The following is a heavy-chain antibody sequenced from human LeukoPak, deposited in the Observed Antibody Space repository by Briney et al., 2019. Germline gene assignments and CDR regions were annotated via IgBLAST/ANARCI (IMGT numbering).Heavy chain of an antibody. V-gene: IGHV3-23*01. CDR3: AKQLGYCSDGSCYFPY. D-gene: IGHD2-15*01. CDR2: ISNNGGYT. CDR1: VFTFNSYP. J-gene: IGHJ4*02. Sequence: GGSLRLSCAASVFTFNSYPISWVRQAPGKGLEWVSAISNNGGYTYYADSVQGRFTISRDNSKSTLCLQMNSLRAEDTAVYYCAKQLGYCSDGSCYFPYWGQRTLVTVSS.